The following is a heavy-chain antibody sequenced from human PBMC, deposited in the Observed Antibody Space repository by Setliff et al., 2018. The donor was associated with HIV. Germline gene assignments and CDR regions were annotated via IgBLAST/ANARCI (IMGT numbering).Heavy chain of an antibody. Sequence: GGSLRLSCATSGFTFSSYWMSWVRQAPGKGLEWVANINKDGSQTYYVDSVKGRFTISRDTAKNSLFLQMNSLRAEDTAMYYCTRNIGSGTYWGSWYYRDVWGKGTTVTVSS. J-gene: IGHJ6*03. CDR2: INKDGSQT. V-gene: IGHV3-7*03. CDR3: TRNIGSGTYWGSWYYRDV. D-gene: IGHD1-26*01. CDR1: GFTFSSYW.